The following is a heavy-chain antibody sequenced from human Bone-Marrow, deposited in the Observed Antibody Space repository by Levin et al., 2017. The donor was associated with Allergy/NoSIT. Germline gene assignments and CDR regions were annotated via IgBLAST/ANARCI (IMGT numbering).Heavy chain of an antibody. CDR2: IYPGDSDT. V-gene: IGHV5-51*01. CDR1: GYSFTSYW. CDR3: ARQSTRNGWFNDAFDI. Sequence: KVSCKGFGYSFTSYWIGWVRQMPGKGLEWMGIIYPGDSDTRYSPSFQGQVTISADKSISTAYLQWSSLKASDTAMYYCARQSTRNGWFNDAFDIWGQGTMVTVSS. D-gene: IGHD6-19*01. J-gene: IGHJ3*02.